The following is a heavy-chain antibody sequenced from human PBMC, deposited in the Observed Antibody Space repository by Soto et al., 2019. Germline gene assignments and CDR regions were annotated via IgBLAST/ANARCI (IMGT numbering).Heavy chain of an antibody. CDR1: GGSISSYY. Sequence: SETLSLTCTVSGGSISSYYWSWIRQPPGKGLEWIGYIYYSGSTNYNPSLKSRVTISVDTSKNQFSLKLSSVTAADTAVYYCARIDLGYYYYYMDVWGKGTTVTVSS. CDR3: ARIDLGYYYYYMDV. V-gene: IGHV4-59*01. J-gene: IGHJ6*03. D-gene: IGHD7-27*01. CDR2: IYYSGST.